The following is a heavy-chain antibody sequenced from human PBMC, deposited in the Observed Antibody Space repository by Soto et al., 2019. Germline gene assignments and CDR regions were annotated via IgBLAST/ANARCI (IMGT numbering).Heavy chain of an antibody. CDR2: ISYDGSNK. Sequence: QVYLVESGGGVVQPGRSLRLSCAASGLTFSSYGMHWVRQAPGKGLEWVAVISYDGSNKYYADSVKGRFTISRDNSKNTVYLQMNSLRAEETAVYYCAKSSTAEYYYYGMDVWGQGTTVTVS. D-gene: IGHD4-4*01. CDR1: GLTFSSYG. J-gene: IGHJ6*02. CDR3: AKSSTAEYYYYGMDV. V-gene: IGHV3-30*18.